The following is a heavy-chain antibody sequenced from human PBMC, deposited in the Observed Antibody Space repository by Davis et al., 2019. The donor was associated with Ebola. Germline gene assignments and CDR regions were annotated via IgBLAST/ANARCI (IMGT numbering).Heavy chain of an antibody. V-gene: IGHV4-39*07. CDR1: GGSISSINYY. CDR2: IYYSGST. CDR3: ARGSRGVPAALHFFDV. J-gene: IGHJ6*04. Sequence: SETLSLTCTVSGGSISSINYYWGWIRQPPGKGLEWIGSIYYSGSTYYNPSLKSRVTISVDTSKNQFSLKLTSVTAADTAVYYCARGSRGVPAALHFFDVWGKGTAVTVSS. D-gene: IGHD2-2*01.